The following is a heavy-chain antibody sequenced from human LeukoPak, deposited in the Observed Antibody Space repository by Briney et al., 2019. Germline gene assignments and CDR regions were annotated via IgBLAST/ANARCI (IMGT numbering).Heavy chain of an antibody. D-gene: IGHD3-16*01. Sequence: ASVKVSCKASGYTFTSYDINWVRQATGQGLEWMGWMNPNSGNTGYAQKFQGRVTITADESTSTAYMELSSLRSEDTAVYYCARDGRIMITFGGGGHDAFDIWGQGTMVTVSS. J-gene: IGHJ3*02. CDR2: MNPNSGNT. CDR1: GYTFTSYD. CDR3: ARDGRIMITFGGGGHDAFDI. V-gene: IGHV1-8*03.